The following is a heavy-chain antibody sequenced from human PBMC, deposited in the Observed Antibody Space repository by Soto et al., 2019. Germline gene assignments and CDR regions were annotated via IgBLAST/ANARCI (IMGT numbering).Heavy chain of an antibody. J-gene: IGHJ6*02. CDR1: GYTFTSYA. V-gene: IGHV1-3*01. CDR3: ATWGDCSGGSCFNYYYYGMDV. D-gene: IGHD2-15*01. Sequence: ASVKVSCKASGYTFTSYAMHWVRQAPGQRLEWMGWINAGNGNTKYSQKFQGRVTITRDTSASTAYMELSSLRSEDTAVYYCATWGDCSGGSCFNYYYYGMDVWGQGTTVPVS. CDR2: INAGNGNT.